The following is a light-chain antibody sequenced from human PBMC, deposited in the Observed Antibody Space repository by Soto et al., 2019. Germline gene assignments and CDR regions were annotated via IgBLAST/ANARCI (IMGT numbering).Light chain of an antibody. CDR3: QQYNTYST. J-gene: IGKJ1*01. Sequence: DIQMTQSPSTLSASVGDRGIITCRASQRISSFLAWYQQRPGKAPKLLIYKASMLQSGVPSRFSGSGSGTEFTLTISSLQPDDFATYYCQQYNTYSTFGQGTKVDIK. CDR2: KAS. V-gene: IGKV1-5*03. CDR1: QRISSF.